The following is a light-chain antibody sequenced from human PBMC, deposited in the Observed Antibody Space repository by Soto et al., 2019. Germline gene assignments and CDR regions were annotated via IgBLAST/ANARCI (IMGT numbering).Light chain of an antibody. Sequence: DIQMTQSPSSLSASVGDRVTITCRASRSISKFLNWYQQKPGKAPEVLINAVSSLQSGVPSRFSGSGSGTDFTLTITSLQPGDFATYYCQQSYSIPWTFGQGPKVDIK. CDR3: QQSYSIPWT. CDR1: RSISKF. J-gene: IGKJ1*01. V-gene: IGKV1-39*01. CDR2: AVS.